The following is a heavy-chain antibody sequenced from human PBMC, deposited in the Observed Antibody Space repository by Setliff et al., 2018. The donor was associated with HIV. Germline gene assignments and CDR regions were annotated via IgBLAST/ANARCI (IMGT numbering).Heavy chain of an antibody. CDR3: ARVPHQTVGPTTLLYHFDP. CDR2: IFRSGST. D-gene: IGHD1-26*01. J-gene: IGHJ5*02. V-gene: IGHV4-38-2*02. CDR1: ATPSTTVTT. Sequence: ASETRPSPARSLATPSTTVTTGPGSGSPPGRGLEWIGSIFRSGSTYYNPSLKSRVTISIDTSKNQFSLKMTSVTAADTAVFYCARVPHQTVGPTTLLYHFDPWGQGTPVTVSS.